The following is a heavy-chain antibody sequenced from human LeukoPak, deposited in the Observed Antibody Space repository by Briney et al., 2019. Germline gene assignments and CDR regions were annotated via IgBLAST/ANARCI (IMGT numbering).Heavy chain of an antibody. CDR2: LYPGGVT. CDR1: GFTVSSNY. J-gene: IGHJ6*02. D-gene: IGHD1-26*01. CDR3: ARDPRSGSYSGMDV. Sequence: GGSLRLSCAASGFTVSSNYMSWVRQAPGKGLEWVSVLYPGGVTYYADSVTDRFTISRDNSKNTLYLQMNSLRAEDTAVYHCARDPRSGSYSGMDVWGQGTTVTVSS. V-gene: IGHV3-66*01.